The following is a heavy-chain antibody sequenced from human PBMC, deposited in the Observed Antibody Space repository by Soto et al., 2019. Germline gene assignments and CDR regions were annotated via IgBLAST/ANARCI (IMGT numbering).Heavy chain of an antibody. V-gene: IGHV3-23*01. CDR2: ISGGGSGT. D-gene: IGHD2-8*02. CDR1: GFTFGSYA. J-gene: IGHJ5*02. CDR3: AKDPKSTVRFNWFDP. Sequence: PGGSLRLSCAASGFTFGSYAMSWVRQAPGKGLEWVSAISGGGSGTYYADSVKGRFTISRDNSKKTLFLQMNSLRVEDTAIYYCAKDPKSTVRFNWFDPWGQGTLVTVS.